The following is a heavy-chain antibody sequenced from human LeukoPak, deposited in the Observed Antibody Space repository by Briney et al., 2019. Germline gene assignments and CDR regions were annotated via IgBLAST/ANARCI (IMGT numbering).Heavy chain of an antibody. CDR2: ISSSSSTI. CDR3: ARGVTSIDY. Sequence: GGSLRLSCAASGFTFSSAWMSWVRQAPGKGLEWVSYISSSSSTIYYADSVKGRFTISRDNAKNSLCLQMNSLRAEDTAVYYCARGVTSIDYWGQGTLVTVSS. CDR1: GFTFSSAW. J-gene: IGHJ4*02. V-gene: IGHV3-48*01. D-gene: IGHD4-17*01.